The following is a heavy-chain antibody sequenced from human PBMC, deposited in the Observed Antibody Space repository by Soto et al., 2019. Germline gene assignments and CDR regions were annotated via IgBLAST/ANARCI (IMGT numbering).Heavy chain of an antibody. CDR2: IQSGGST. Sequence: EVQLVESGGGLVQPGGSLRLSCAASGFTVSSKYMSWVRQAPGKGLEWVSLIQSGGSTYYAGSVKGRFTISRDNSENTLFLQMNSLRVEDTAVYYCTRDDGHWSGGSCYGGPRDVWGKGTAVTVSA. CDR1: GFTVSSKY. CDR3: TRDDGHWSGGSCYGGPRDV. V-gene: IGHV3-66*01. J-gene: IGHJ6*04. D-gene: IGHD2-15*01.